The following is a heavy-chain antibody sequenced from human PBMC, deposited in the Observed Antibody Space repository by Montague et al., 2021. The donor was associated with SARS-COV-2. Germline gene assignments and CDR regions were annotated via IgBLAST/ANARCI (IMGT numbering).Heavy chain of an antibody. Sequence: SETLSLTCTVSGGSISSYYWSWIRQPPGKGLEWIGYIYYSGSTNYNPSLKSRVTISVDTSKNQFSLKLSSVTAADTAVYYCASSVGYSYGYYFDYWGQGTLVTVSS. CDR3: ASSVGYSYGYYFDY. CDR1: GGSISSYY. V-gene: IGHV4-59*01. CDR2: IYYSGST. J-gene: IGHJ4*02. D-gene: IGHD5-18*01.